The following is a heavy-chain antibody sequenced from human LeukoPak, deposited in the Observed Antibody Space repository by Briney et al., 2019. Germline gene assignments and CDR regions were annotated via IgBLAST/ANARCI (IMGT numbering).Heavy chain of an antibody. Sequence: PGGTLRLPCAASGFTFSSYGMSWVRQAPGKGLEWVSAISGSGGSTYYADSVKGRFTISRDNSKNTLYLQMNSLRAEDSAVYYCAKGEYCSSTSCYESPYFDYWGQGTLVTVSS. V-gene: IGHV3-23*01. J-gene: IGHJ4*02. CDR2: ISGSGGST. D-gene: IGHD2-2*01. CDR1: GFTFSSYG. CDR3: AKGEYCSSTSCYESPYFDY.